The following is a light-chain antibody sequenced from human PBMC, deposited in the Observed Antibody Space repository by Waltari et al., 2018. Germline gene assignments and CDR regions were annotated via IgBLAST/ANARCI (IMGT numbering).Light chain of an antibody. J-gene: IGLJ3*02. CDR2: VNSDGSH. CDR1: SGHSSNI. CDR3: QTGGHGTWV. V-gene: IGLV4-69*01. Sequence: QLVLTQSPSASAPLGASVKLTRTLSSGHSSNIIAWLQQQPEKGPRYLMKVNSDGSHSKGDDIPDRFSGSSSGAERYLTISSVQSEDEADYYCQTGGHGTWVFGGGTTLTVL.